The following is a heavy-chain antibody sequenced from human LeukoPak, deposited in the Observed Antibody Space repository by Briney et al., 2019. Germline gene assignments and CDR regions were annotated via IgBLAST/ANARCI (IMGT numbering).Heavy chain of an antibody. J-gene: IGHJ4*02. CDR1: GGTFSSYA. V-gene: IGHV1-69*13. Sequence: SVKVSCKASGGTFSSYAISWVRQAPGQGLEWMGGIIPIFGTANYAQKFQGRVTITADESTSTAYMELSSLRSEDTAVYYCARDRSKTTGTKYYFDYWGQGTLVTVSS. D-gene: IGHD4-17*01. CDR2: IIPIFGTA. CDR3: ARDRSKTTGTKYYFDY.